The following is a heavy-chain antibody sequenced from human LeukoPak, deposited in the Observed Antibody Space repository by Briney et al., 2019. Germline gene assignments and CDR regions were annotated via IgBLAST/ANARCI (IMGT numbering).Heavy chain of an antibody. CDR3: ARLVGKDYYDSSGYYDY. Sequence: GGSLRLSCAASGFTLSSYILNWVRQAPGEGREWLSSISSRSGYIYYADPVKGRFTISRDNAKNTMYLQMNSLRAEDTAVYYCARLVGKDYYDSSGYYDYWGQGTLVTVSS. D-gene: IGHD3-22*01. CDR2: ISSRSGYI. V-gene: IGHV3-21*01. CDR1: GFTLSSYI. J-gene: IGHJ4*02.